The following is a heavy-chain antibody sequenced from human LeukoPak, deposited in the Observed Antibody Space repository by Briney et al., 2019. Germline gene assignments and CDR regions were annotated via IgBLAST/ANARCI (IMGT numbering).Heavy chain of an antibody. J-gene: IGHJ5*02. D-gene: IGHD6-6*01. CDR3: ARDISSREGDWFDP. CDR2: IIPIFGIA. Sequence: SVKVPCKASGGTFSSYAISWVRQAPGQGLEWMGRIIPIFGIANYAQKFQGRVTITADKSTSTAYMELSSLRSEDTAVYYCARDISSREGDWFDPWGQGTLVTVSS. CDR1: GGTFSSYA. V-gene: IGHV1-69*04.